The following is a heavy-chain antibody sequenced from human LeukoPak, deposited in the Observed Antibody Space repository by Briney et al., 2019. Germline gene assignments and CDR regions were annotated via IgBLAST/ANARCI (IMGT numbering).Heavy chain of an antibody. CDR2: ISYDGSNK. V-gene: IGHV3-30*03. CDR3: ARAPKFRLVGVPKGPFDP. CDR1: GFTFSSCG. D-gene: IGHD1-26*01. Sequence: PGGSLRLSCAASGFTFSSCGMHWVRQAPGKGLEWVAVISYDGSNKYYADSVKGRFTISRDNSKNTLYLQMNSLRAEDTAVYYCARAPKFRLVGVPKGPFDPWGQGTLVTVSS. J-gene: IGHJ5*02.